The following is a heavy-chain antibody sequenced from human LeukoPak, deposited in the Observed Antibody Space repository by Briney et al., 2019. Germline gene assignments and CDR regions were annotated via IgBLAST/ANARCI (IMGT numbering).Heavy chain of an antibody. CDR2: IYHSGST. D-gene: IGHD3-16*02. J-gene: IGHJ6*03. CDR1: GGSISSSNW. Sequence: PSGTLSLTCAVSGGSISSSNWWSWVRQPPGKGLEWIGEIYHSGSTNYNPSLKSRVTISVDKSKNQFSLKLSSVTAADTAVYYCARGNYLAYYYYYMDVWGKGTTVTVSS. V-gene: IGHV4-4*02. CDR3: ARGNYLAYYYYYMDV.